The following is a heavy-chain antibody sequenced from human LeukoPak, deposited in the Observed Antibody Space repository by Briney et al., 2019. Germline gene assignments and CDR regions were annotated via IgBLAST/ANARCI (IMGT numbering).Heavy chain of an antibody. Sequence: GGSLRLSCAASGFTFSNCAMSWVRQAPGKELEWVSTIGGSGGSTYYADSVKGRLTISRDNSKSTLYLQMNSLRAEDTAIYYCVSTVTTSYGMDVWGQGTTVTVSS. CDR2: IGGSGGST. D-gene: IGHD4-11*01. V-gene: IGHV3-23*01. CDR1: GFTFSNCA. J-gene: IGHJ6*02. CDR3: VSTVTTSYGMDV.